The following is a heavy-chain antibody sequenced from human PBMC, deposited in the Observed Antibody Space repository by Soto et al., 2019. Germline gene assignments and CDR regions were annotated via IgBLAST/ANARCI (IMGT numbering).Heavy chain of an antibody. CDR2: INHSGST. CDR3: ARGESYYYDSSGSFDY. Sequence: PSETLSLTCAVYGGSFSGYYWSWIRQPPGKGLEWIGDINHSGSTNYNPSLKSRVTISVDTSKNQLSLKLSSVTAADTAVYYCARGESYYYDSSGSFDYWGQGTLVTVSS. CDR1: GGSFSGYY. J-gene: IGHJ4*02. V-gene: IGHV4-34*01. D-gene: IGHD3-22*01.